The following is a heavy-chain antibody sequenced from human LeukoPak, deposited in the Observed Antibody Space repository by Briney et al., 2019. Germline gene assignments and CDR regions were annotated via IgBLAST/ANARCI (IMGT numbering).Heavy chain of an antibody. D-gene: IGHD1-26*01. J-gene: IGHJ2*01. Sequence: ASVTVSCKASGGTFSSYAISWVRQAPGQGLEWMGRIIPILGIANYAQKFQGRVTITADKSTSTAYMELSSLRSEDTAVYYCARDMGSGSLMLDWYFDLWGRGTLVTVSS. CDR3: ARDMGSGSLMLDWYFDL. CDR2: IIPILGIA. CDR1: GGTFSSYA. V-gene: IGHV1-69*04.